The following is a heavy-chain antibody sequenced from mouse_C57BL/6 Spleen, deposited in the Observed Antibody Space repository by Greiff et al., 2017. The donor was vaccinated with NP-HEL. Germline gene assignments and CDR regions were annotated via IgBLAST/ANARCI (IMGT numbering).Heavy chain of an antibody. V-gene: IGHV1-63*01. J-gene: IGHJ2*01. CDR1: GYTFTNYW. Sequence: VQVVESGAELVRPGTSVKMSCKASGYTFTNYWIGWAKQRPGHGLEWIGDIYPGSGCTTYNEKFKGKATLTADNSSSTAYMQFSSLTSEDSAIYYCARSDYGSNYAFDYWCQGTTLTVSS. CDR2: IYPGSGCT. D-gene: IGHD1-1*01. CDR3: ARSDYGSNYAFDY.